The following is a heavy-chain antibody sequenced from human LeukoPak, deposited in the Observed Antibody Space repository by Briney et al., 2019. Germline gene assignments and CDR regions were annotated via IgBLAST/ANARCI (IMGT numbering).Heavy chain of an antibody. CDR1: GFTFSSYA. CDR2: IWYDGSNK. D-gene: IGHD2-8*01. Sequence: PGGSLRLSCAASGFTFSSYAMSWVRQAPGKGLEWVAVIWYDGSNKYYADSVKGRFTISRDNSKNTLYLQMNSLRAEDTAVYYCARDFRGVFSVDAFDIWGQGTMVTVSS. J-gene: IGHJ3*02. V-gene: IGHV3-33*08. CDR3: ARDFRGVFSVDAFDI.